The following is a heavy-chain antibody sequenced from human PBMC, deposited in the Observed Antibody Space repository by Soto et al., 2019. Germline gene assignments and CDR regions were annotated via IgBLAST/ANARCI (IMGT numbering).Heavy chain of an antibody. J-gene: IGHJ4*02. V-gene: IGHV4-39*01. Sequence: QLQLQESGPGLVKPSETLSLTCAVSGGSISSSSYYWGWIRQPPGKGLEWIGNFYYGGSTYYNPSLNSRVTISVDTSKKQFSLKLSSVTAADTAVYYCARLARYCTNGVCYTFYFDYWGQGTLVTVSS. D-gene: IGHD2-8*01. CDR3: ARLARYCTNGVCYTFYFDY. CDR1: GGSISSSSYY. CDR2: FYYGGST.